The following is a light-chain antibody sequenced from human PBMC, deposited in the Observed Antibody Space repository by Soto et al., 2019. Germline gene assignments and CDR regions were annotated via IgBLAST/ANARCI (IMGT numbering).Light chain of an antibody. J-gene: IGKJ5*01. Sequence: DIVLTQSPATLSLSPGQRATLSCRASQNIISNLAWYQQKPGQAPRLLIYGASTRATGIPARFSGSGSGTDFTLTISRLEPEDFAVFSCQQYGTSEIIFGQGTRLEIK. V-gene: IGKV3-20*01. CDR3: QQYGTSEII. CDR2: GAS. CDR1: QNIISN.